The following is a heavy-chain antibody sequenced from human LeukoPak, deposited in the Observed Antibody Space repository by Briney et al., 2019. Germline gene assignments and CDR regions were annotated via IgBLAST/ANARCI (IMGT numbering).Heavy chain of an antibody. CDR2: ISYDGSNK. J-gene: IGHJ4*02. CDR1: GFIFSDYS. D-gene: IGHD4-17*01. CDR3: ARDLEVTNYFDY. Sequence: GGSLRLSCVASGFIFSDYSMHWVRQAPGKGLEWVAVISYDGSNKYYADSVKGRFTISRDNSKNTLYLQMNSLRAEDTAVYYCARDLEVTNYFDYWGQGTLVTVSS. V-gene: IGHV3-30*03.